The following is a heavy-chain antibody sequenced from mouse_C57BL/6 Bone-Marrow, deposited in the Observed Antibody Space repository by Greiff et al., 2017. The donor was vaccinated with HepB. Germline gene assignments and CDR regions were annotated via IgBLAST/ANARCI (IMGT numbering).Heavy chain of an antibody. CDR3: ARQGGYYDY. CDR2: ISSGGSYT. CDR1: GFTFSSYG. D-gene: IGHD2-3*01. Sequence: DVKLVESGGDLVKPGGSLKLSCAASGFTFSSYGMSWVRQTPDKRLEWVATISSGGSYTDYPDSVKGRFTISRDNAKNTLYLQMSSLKSEDTAMYDCARQGGYYDYWGQGTTLTVSS. J-gene: IGHJ2*01. V-gene: IGHV5-6*02.